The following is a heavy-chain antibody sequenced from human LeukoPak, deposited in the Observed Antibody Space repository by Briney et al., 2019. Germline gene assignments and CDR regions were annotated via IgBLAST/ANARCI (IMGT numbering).Heavy chain of an antibody. V-gene: IGHV3-30*01. CDR3: ARDMGGYYLEFWFDP. CDR2: ISYDGSNK. D-gene: IGHD3-3*01. J-gene: IGHJ5*02. Sequence: GGSLRLSCAASGFTFSSYAMHWVRQAPGKGLERVAVISYDGSNKYYADSVKGRFTISRDNSKNTLYLKMNSLRAEDTAVYYCARDMGGYYLEFWFDPWGQGTLVTVSS. CDR1: GFTFSSYA.